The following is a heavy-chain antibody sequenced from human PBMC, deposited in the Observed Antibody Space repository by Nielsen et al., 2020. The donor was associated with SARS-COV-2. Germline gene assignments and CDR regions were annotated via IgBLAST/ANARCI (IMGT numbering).Heavy chain of an antibody. Sequence: GESLKISCAASGFTFSDYYVSWIRQAPGKGLEWVSYISGSSNYINYADSVKGRFTVSRDNAKNSLYLQMNSLRAEDAAVYYCTTIGISRQGALDLWGRGTMVTVSS. CDR2: ISGSSNYI. CDR1: GFTFSDYY. CDR3: TTIGISRQGALDL. D-gene: IGHD1-14*01. J-gene: IGHJ3*01. V-gene: IGHV3-11*03.